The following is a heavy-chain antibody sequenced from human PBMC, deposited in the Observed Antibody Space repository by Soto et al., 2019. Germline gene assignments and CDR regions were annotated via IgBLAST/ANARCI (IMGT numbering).Heavy chain of an antibody. CDR1: GYTFTSYA. D-gene: IGHD1-26*01. Sequence: SVKVSCKTSGYTFTSYAISWVRQAPGQGLEWMGWLSAYNGNTNYAQNLQGRVTVTTDTSTDTAYMELRSLRSDDTAVYYCATVVGADAYWGQGTQVTVSS. CDR3: ATVVGADAY. V-gene: IGHV1-18*01. CDR2: LSAYNGNT. J-gene: IGHJ4*02.